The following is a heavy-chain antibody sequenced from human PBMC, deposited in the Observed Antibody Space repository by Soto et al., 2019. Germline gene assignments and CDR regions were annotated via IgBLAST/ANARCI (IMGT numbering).Heavy chain of an antibody. CDR1: GGTFSSYA. J-gene: IGHJ4*02. Sequence: QVQLVQSGAEVKKPGSSVKVSCKASGGTFSSYAISWVRQAPGQGLEWMGGIIPIFGTANYAQKFQGRVTITADESTSTAYMALRSLRSEDTAVYYCARALEYYDIVTGPYYFDYWGQGTLVTVSS. V-gene: IGHV1-69*01. D-gene: IGHD3-9*01. CDR3: ARALEYYDIVTGPYYFDY. CDR2: IIPIFGTA.